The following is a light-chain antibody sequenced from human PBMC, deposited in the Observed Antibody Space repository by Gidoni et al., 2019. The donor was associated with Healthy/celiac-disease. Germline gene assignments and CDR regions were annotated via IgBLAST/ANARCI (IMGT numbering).Light chain of an antibody. CDR2: AAS. V-gene: IGKV1-39*01. CDR3: QQSYRTSLT. CDR1: QSMSSY. Sequence: DIQMTQSPSSLSASVGDRVTITCRASQSMSSYLNWYQQKPGKAPKLLIYAASSLQSGVPSRFRGSGSGTDFTLTISSLHPEAFATYYCQQSYRTSLTFGGGTKVEIK. J-gene: IGKJ4*01.